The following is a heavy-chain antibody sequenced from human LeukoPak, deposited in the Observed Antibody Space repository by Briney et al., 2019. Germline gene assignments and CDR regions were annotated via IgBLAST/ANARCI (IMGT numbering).Heavy chain of an antibody. D-gene: IGHD3-22*01. CDR1: GGTFSSYA. CDR3: ARAPHYYDSSGYYGEY. Sequence: GASVKVSCKXSGGTFSSYAISWVRQAPGQGLEWMGGIIPIFGTANYAQKFQGRVTITADESTSTAYMELSSLRSEDTAVYYCARAPHYYDSSGYYGEYWGQGTLVTVSS. V-gene: IGHV1-69*01. J-gene: IGHJ4*02. CDR2: IIPIFGTA.